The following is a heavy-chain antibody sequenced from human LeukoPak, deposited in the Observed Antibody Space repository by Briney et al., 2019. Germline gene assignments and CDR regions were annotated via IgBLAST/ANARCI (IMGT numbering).Heavy chain of an antibody. J-gene: IGHJ4*02. Sequence: ASLKVSCKASGYTFTSYYMHWVRQAPGQGLEWMGIINPSGGSTSYAQKFQGRVTMTTDTSTNTAYMELRSLSSDDTAVYYCASDHLSIASTGTRYWGQGTLVTVSS. CDR3: ASDHLSIASTGTRY. CDR1: GYTFTSYY. V-gene: IGHV1-46*01. CDR2: INPSGGST. D-gene: IGHD6-13*01.